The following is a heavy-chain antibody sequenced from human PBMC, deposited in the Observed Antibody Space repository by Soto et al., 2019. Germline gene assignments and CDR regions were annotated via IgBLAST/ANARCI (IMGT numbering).Heavy chain of an antibody. CDR2: INHSGST. J-gene: IGHJ5*02. V-gene: IGHV4-34*01. CDR1: GGSFSGYY. Sequence: TLSLTCAVYGGSFSGYYWSWIRQPPGKGLEWIGEINHSGSTNYNPSLKSRVTISVDTSKNQFSLKLSSVTAADTAVYYCARGRRSIAARPSWFDPWGQGTPVTVSS. D-gene: IGHD6-6*01. CDR3: ARGRRSIAARPSWFDP.